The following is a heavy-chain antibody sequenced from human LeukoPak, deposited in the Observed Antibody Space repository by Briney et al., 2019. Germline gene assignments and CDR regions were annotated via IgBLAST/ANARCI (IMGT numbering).Heavy chain of an antibody. CDR1: GGSISSYY. V-gene: IGHV4-59*08. D-gene: IGHD6-13*01. CDR2: IYYSGST. CDR3: ARHTESWYPHFDY. Sequence: PSETLSLTCTVSGGSISSYYWSWIRQPPGKGLEWIGYIYYSGSTYYNPSLKSRVTISVDTSKNQFSLKLSSVTAADTAVYYCARHTESWYPHFDYWGQGTLVTVSS. J-gene: IGHJ4*02.